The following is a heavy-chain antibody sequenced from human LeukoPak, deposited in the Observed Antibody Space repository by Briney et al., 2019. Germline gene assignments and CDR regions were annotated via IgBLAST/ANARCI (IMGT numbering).Heavy chain of an antibody. V-gene: IGHV3-23*01. CDR1: GVTLSSYA. CDR2: ISGSGGST. J-gene: IGHJ5*02. D-gene: IGHD2-15*01. Sequence: GGSLRLSCAASGVTLSSYAMSWVRQAPGKGLEWVSAISGSGGSTYYADSVKGRFTISRDNSKNTLYLQMNSLRAEDTAVYYCAKLRYCSGGSCYGFDPWGQGTLVTVSS. CDR3: AKLRYCSGGSCYGFDP.